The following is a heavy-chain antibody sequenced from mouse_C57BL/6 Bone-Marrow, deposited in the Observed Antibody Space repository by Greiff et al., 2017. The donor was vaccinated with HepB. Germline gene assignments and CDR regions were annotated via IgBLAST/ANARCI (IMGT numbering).Heavy chain of an antibody. Sequence: QVQLQQSGAELARPGASVKLSCKASGYTFTSYGISWVKQRTGQGLEWIGEIYPRSGSTYYNEKFKGKATLTADKSSSTAYMELRSLTSEDSAVYICARPYYYGSRWYFDVWGTGTTVTVSS. D-gene: IGHD1-1*01. CDR3: ARPYYYGSRWYFDV. CDR1: GYTFTSYG. CDR2: IYPRSGST. J-gene: IGHJ1*03. V-gene: IGHV1-81*01.